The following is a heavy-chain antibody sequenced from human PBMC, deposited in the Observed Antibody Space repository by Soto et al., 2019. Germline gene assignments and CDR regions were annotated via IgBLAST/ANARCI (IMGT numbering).Heavy chain of an antibody. V-gene: IGHV4-59*01. D-gene: IGHD2-8*01. J-gene: IGHJ3*02. CDR2: IYYSGST. CDR1: GGSISSYY. Sequence: PSETLSLTCTVSGGSISSYYWSWIRQPPGKGLEWIGYIYYSGSTNYNPSLKSRVTISVDASKNQFSLKLSSVTAADTAVYYCARETNRAPAFDIWGQGTMVTV. CDR3: ARETNRAPAFDI.